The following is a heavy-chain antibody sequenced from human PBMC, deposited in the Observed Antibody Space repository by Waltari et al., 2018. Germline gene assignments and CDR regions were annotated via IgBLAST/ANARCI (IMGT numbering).Heavy chain of an antibody. Sequence: QLQLQESGPGLVKPSETLSLTCPVPGGAISSTSYYWGWIRQPPGKGLEWVGSIYYSGSTSYNPSLKSRVTISVDTSKNQFSLKLSSVTAADTALYYCATHDSSGYYPYYFDYWGQGTLVTVSS. CDR2: IYYSGST. CDR1: GGAISSTSYY. V-gene: IGHV4-39*07. D-gene: IGHD3-22*01. CDR3: ATHDSSGYYPYYFDY. J-gene: IGHJ4*02.